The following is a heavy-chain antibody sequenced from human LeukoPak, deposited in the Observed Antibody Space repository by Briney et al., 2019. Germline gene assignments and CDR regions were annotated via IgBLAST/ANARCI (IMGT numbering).Heavy chain of an antibody. J-gene: IGHJ5*01. D-gene: IGHD2-21*02. CDR2: VSSGSSTI. Sequence: GGSLRLSCAASGFTFSDYYMSWIRQAPGKALEWVSYVSSGSSTIYYADSVKGRFTVSRDNGKRSLYLHMNSLRAEDTAMYYCARGESSYCCGGCYFASWGQGTLVTISS. V-gene: IGHV3-11*04. CDR3: ARGESSYCCGGCYFAS. CDR1: GFTFSDYY.